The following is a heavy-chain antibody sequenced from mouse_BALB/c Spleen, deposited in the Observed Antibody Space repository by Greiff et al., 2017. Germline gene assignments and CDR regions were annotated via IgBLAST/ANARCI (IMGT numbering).Heavy chain of an antibody. Sequence: VQLQQSGPELVKPGASVKLSCKASGYYFTGYFMHWVKQSPGKSLEWIGRINPYNGDTFYNQKFKGKATLTVDKSSSTADMELLSLTSEDSAVYYGGKGLSRYAMDYWGQGTSVTVSA. D-gene: IGHD2-3*01. CDR1: GYYFTGYF. CDR3: GKGLSRYAMDY. V-gene: IGHV1-37*01. J-gene: IGHJ4*01. CDR2: INPYNGDT.